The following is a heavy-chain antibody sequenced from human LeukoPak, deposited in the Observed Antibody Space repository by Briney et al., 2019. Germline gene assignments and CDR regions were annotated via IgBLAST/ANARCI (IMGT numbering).Heavy chain of an antibody. CDR3: ARSDNMERTRTLWFGESFNWFDP. V-gene: IGHV1-46*01. CDR2: INPSGGST. CDR1: GYTFTNYY. Sequence: ASVKVSCKASGYTFTNYYMHWVRQAPGQGLEWMGIINPSGGSTSYAQKFQGRVTMTRDTSTSTVYMELSSLRSEDTAVYYCARSDNMERTRTLWFGESFNWFDPWGQGTLVTVSS. D-gene: IGHD3-10*01. J-gene: IGHJ5*02.